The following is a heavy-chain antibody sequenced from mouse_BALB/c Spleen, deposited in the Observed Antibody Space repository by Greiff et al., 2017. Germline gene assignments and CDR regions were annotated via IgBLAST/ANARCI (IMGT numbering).Heavy chain of an antibody. CDR2: ISSGGSYT. V-gene: IGHV5-9-4*01. CDR1: GFTFSSYA. CDR3: ARDRGAYGRWYFDV. J-gene: IGHJ1*01. D-gene: IGHD1-1*01. Sequence: EVQLVESGGGLVKPGGSLKLSCAASGFTFSSYAMSWVRQSPEKRLEWVAEISSGGSYTYYPDTVTGRFTISRDNAKNTLYLEMSSLRSEDTAMYYCARDRGAYGRWYFDVWGAGTTVTVSS.